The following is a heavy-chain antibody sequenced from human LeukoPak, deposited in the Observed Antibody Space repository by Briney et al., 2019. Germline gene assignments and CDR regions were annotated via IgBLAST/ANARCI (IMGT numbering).Heavy chain of an antibody. CDR2: IIPIFGTA. D-gene: IGHD4-17*01. CDR3: ARARGRDYGDYEGGG. CDR1: GGTFSSYA. J-gene: IGHJ4*02. V-gene: IGHV1-69*13. Sequence: ASVKVSCKASGGTFSSYAISWVRQAPGQGLEWMGGIIPIFGTANYAQKFQGRVTITADESTSTAYMELSSLRSEDTAVYYCARARGRDYGDYEGGGWGQGTLVTVSS.